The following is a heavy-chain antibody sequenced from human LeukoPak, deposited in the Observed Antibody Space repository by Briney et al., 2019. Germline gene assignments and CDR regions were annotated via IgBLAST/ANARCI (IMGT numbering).Heavy chain of an antibody. D-gene: IGHD2-2*01. CDR3: ARGIVPAAIMLSPWFDP. V-gene: IGHV3-13*01. Sequence: QSGGSLRLSCAASGFTFSSYDMHWVHQATGKGLEWVSAIGTAGDTYYPGSVKGRFTISRENAKNSLYLQMNSLRAGDTAVYYCARGIVPAAIMLSPWFDPWGQGTLVTVSS. CDR2: IGTAGDT. J-gene: IGHJ5*02. CDR1: GFTFSSYD.